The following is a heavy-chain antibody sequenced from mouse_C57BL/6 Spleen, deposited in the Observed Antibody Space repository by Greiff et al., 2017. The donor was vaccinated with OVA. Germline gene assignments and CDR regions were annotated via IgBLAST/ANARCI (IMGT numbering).Heavy chain of an antibody. D-gene: IGHD2-5*01. CDR2: IHPNSGST. J-gene: IGHJ1*03. CDR1: GYTFTSYW. CDR3: AREEVKRVRYFDV. Sequence: QVQLQQPGAELVKPGASVKLSCKASGYTFTSYWMHWVKQRPGQGLEWIGMIHPNSGSTNYNEKFKSKATLTVDKSSSTAYMQLSSLTSEDSAVYYCAREEVKRVRYFDVWGTGTTVTVSS. V-gene: IGHV1-64*01.